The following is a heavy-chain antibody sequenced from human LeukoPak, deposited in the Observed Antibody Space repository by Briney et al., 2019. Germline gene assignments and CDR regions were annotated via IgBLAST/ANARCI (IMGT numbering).Heavy chain of an antibody. D-gene: IGHD2-21*01. Sequence: GRSLRLSCAASGFTFSSYAMHWVRQAPGKGLEWVAVISYDGSNKYYADSVKGRFTISRDNSKNTLYLQMNSLRAEDTAVYYCARDALAYCGGDCYSPLDFWGQGTLVTVSS. CDR2: ISYDGSNK. CDR1: GFTFSSYA. CDR3: ARDALAYCGGDCYSPLDF. V-gene: IGHV3-30-3*01. J-gene: IGHJ4*02.